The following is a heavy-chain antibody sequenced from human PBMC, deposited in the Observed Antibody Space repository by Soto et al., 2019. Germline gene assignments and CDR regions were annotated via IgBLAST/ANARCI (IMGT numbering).Heavy chain of an antibody. Sequence: KVLDLLAILSYDGSNQYYADSVKGRFTISRDNSKNTMYLQMNSLRAEDTAVYYCARDNCSSNSFFATFDYWCHGILVSVSS. CDR3: ARDNCSSNSFFATFDY. D-gene: IGHD2-2*01. V-gene: IGHV3-30-3*01. CDR2: LSYDGSNQ. J-gene: IGHJ4*01.